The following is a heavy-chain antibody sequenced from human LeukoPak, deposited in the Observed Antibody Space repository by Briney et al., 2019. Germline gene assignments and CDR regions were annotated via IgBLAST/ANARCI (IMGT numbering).Heavy chain of an antibody. CDR2: IYYSGST. CDR3: ARVGGTAMSPFDY. J-gene: IGHJ4*02. D-gene: IGHD5-18*01. Sequence: SETLSLTCTVSGGSISSYYWSWIRQPPGKGLEWIGYIYYSGSTNYNPSLKSRVTISVDTSKNQFSLKLSPVTAADTAVYYCARVGGTAMSPFDYWGQGTLVTVSS. CDR1: GGSISSYY. V-gene: IGHV4-59*01.